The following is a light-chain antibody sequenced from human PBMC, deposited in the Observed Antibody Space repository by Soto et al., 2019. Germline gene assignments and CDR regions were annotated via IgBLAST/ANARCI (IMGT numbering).Light chain of an antibody. Sequence: QSELAQPASVSGSPGQSITISCTGTSFDVDDYNSVSWYQQPPGKAPKLIIYEVNNRPSGVSNRFSGSNSDNTASLTISGLQAEDAADYYCSLYTTSSTPSYVFGTGTKVTV. CDR1: SFDVDDYNS. CDR3: SLYTTSSTPSYV. V-gene: IGLV2-14*01. CDR2: EVN. J-gene: IGLJ1*01.